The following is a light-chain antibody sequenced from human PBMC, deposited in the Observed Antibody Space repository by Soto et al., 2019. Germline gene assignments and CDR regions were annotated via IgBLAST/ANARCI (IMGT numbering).Light chain of an antibody. CDR2: DVS. CDR3: SSYTSSSTFV. Sequence: QAVVTQPASVSGSPGQSITISCTGTSSDVGGYNYVSWYQQHPGKAPKLMIYDVSNRPSGVSNRFSGSKSGNTASLTISGLLAEDEADYYCSSYTSSSTFVFGGGTKLTVL. J-gene: IGLJ2*01. V-gene: IGLV2-14*03. CDR1: SSDVGGYNY.